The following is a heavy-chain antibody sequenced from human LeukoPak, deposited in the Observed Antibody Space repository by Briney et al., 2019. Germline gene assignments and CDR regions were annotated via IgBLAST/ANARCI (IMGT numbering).Heavy chain of an antibody. J-gene: IGHJ6*03. CDR3: AKDGGEYYDILTGYYPRLYYMDV. D-gene: IGHD3-9*01. CDR2: ISGSGGST. CDR1: GFTFSSYG. V-gene: IGHV3-23*01. Sequence: GGTLRLSCAASGFTFSSYGMSWVRQAPGKGLEWVSAISGSGGSTYYADSVKGRFTISRDNSKNTLYLQMNSLRAEDTAVYYCAKDGGEYYDILTGYYPRLYYMDVWGKGTTVTISS.